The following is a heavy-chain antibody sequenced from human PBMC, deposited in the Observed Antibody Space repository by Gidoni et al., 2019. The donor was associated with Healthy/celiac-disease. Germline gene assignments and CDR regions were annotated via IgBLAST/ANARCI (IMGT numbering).Heavy chain of an antibody. CDR2: ISGSGGST. Sequence: EVQLLESGGGLVQPGGHLRLYCAASGFPFSSYAMSWVRQAPGKGLEWVSAISGSGGSTYYADSVKGRFTISRDNSKNTLYLQMNSLRAEDTAVYYCAKDFGSLTIFGVVTGYYYYGMDVWGQGTTVTVSS. CDR1: GFPFSSYA. D-gene: IGHD3-3*01. V-gene: IGHV3-23*01. CDR3: AKDFGSLTIFGVVTGYYYYGMDV. J-gene: IGHJ6*02.